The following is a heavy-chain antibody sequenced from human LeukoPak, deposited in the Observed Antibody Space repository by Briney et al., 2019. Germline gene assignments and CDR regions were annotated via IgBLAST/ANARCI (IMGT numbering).Heavy chain of an antibody. J-gene: IGHJ4*02. CDR1: GFTFSNAW. CDR3: APGGGAF. D-gene: IGHD2-15*01. CDR2: IKPDGSGI. Sequence: GGSLRLSCVASGFTFSNAWMSWIRQTPGKGLEWVANIKPDGSGIYYVDSVKGRFTISRDNAKNSLYLQMSSLRAEDTAVYYCAPGGGAFWGQGTLVTVSS. V-gene: IGHV3-7*05.